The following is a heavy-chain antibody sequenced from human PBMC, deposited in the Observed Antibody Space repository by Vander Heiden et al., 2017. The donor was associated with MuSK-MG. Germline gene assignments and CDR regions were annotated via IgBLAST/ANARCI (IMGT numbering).Heavy chain of an antibody. V-gene: IGHV1-2*02. J-gene: IGHJ3*01. CDR1: PSSFRGYF. CDR3: ARELDEMAGTDEAFDV. CDR2: VRAYNGDT. Sequence: QVQLVQSGAEVKMPGASVTVSCKTSPSSFRGYFFHWGRQAPGQGLEGMGWVRAYNGDTEYSEKCEGRVTMTRDPSIGTAYMELNRLTSDDTAVYFCARELDEMAGTDEAFDVWGQGTNVTVSS. D-gene: IGHD3-10*01.